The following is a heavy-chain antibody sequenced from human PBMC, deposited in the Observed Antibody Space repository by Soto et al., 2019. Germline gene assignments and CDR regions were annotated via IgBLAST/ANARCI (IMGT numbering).Heavy chain of an antibody. D-gene: IGHD2-15*01. CDR1: GYTFTSYG. CDR3: ARSEGRYCSGGSCLIDY. Sequence: QVQLVQSGAEVKKPGASVKVSCKASGYTFTSYGIIWVRQAPGQGLEWMGWISAYNGNTNYAQKLQGRVTMTTDTSTSTAYMELRSLRSDDTAVYYCARSEGRYCSGGSCLIDYWGQGTLVTVSS. V-gene: IGHV1-18*01. J-gene: IGHJ4*02. CDR2: ISAYNGNT.